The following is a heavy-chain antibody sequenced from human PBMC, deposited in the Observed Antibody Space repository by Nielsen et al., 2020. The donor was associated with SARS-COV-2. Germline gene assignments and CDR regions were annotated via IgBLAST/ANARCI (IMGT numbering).Heavy chain of an antibody. CDR1: GYSFTSYW. J-gene: IGHJ3*02. CDR3: ARHGTNYGDYWTGAFDI. V-gene: IGHV5-51*01. CDR2: IQPTDSNI. D-gene: IGHD4-17*01. Sequence: GESLTIACKGSGYSFTSYWISWVRQIPGCGLEWMVIIQPTDSNIRYSPSFGGQVTVSVDKSITTAYLYWSSLKTSDTAIYYCARHGTNYGDYWTGAFDIWGQGTKVTVSS.